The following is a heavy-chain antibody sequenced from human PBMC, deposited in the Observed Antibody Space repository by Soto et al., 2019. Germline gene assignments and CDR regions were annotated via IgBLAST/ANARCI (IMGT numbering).Heavy chain of an antibody. D-gene: IGHD3-22*01. CDR2: ISAYNGNT. V-gene: IGHV1-18*01. Sequence: XXVKVSCKASGYTFTSYGISWVRHAPGQGLEWMGWISAYNGNTNYAQKLQGRVTMTTDTSTSTAYMELRSLRSDDTDVYYCARDRYYYDSSGYYYDFDHWGQGTLVTVSS. J-gene: IGHJ4*02. CDR3: ARDRYYYDSSGYYYDFDH. CDR1: GYTFTSYG.